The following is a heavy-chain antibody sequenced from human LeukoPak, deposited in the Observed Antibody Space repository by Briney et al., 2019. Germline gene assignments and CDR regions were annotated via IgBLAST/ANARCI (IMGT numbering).Heavy chain of an antibody. CDR2: IITIFGTA. Sequence: ASVKVSCKASVCTFSSYAISWVRQAPGQGLEWMGGIITIFGTANYAQKFQGRVTITADKSTSTAYMELSSLRSEDTAVYYCARAPGIAAAGVHYYYYYYMDVWGKGTTVSISS. J-gene: IGHJ6*03. V-gene: IGHV1-69*06. CDR3: ARAPGIAAAGVHYYYYYYMDV. D-gene: IGHD6-13*01. CDR1: VCTFSSYA.